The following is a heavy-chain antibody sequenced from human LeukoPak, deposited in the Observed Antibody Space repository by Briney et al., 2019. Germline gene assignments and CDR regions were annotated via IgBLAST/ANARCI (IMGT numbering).Heavy chain of an antibody. CDR2: ISASGGTT. J-gene: IGHJ5*02. V-gene: IGHV3-23*01. D-gene: IGHD6-13*01. CDR1: GFTFSSYA. Sequence: GGSLRLSCAASGFTFSSYALSWVRQAPGKGLEWVSVISASGGTTYYADSVKGRFTISRDNSKNTLYLQMNSLRAEDTAVYYCAKEGSSWYGWFDPWGQGTLVTVSS. CDR3: AKEGSSWYGWFDP.